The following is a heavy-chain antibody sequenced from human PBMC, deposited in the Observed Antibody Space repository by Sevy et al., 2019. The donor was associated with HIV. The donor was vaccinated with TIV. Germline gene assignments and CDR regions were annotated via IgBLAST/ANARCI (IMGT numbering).Heavy chain of an antibody. D-gene: IGHD3-16*02. CDR3: ASDPWYDYVWGSYRYTGSAD. Sequence: ASVKVSCKASGYTFTSYGISWVRQAPGQGLEWMGWISAYNGNTNYAQKLQGRVTMTTDTSTSTAYMELRSLSSDDTAVYYCASDPWYDYVWGSYRYTGSADWGQGTLVTVSS. J-gene: IGHJ4*02. V-gene: IGHV1-18*01. CDR1: GYTFTSYG. CDR2: ISAYNGNT.